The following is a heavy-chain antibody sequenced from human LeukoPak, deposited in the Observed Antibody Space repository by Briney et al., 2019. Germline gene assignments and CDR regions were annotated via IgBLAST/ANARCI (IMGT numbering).Heavy chain of an antibody. CDR1: GYTLTELS. D-gene: IGHD6-13*01. CDR2: FDPEDGET. V-gene: IGHV1-24*01. CDR3: ATTGTYSSSWPYYFDY. J-gene: IGHJ4*02. Sequence: ASVKVSCKVSGYTLTELSVHWVRQAPGKGLEWMGGFDPEDGETIYAQKFQGRVTMTEDTSTDTAYMELSSLRSEDTAVYYCATTGTYSSSWPYYFDYWGQGTLVTVSS.